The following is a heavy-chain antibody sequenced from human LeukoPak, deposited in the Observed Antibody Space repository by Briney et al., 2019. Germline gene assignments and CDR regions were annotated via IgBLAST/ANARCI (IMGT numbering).Heavy chain of an antibody. J-gene: IGHJ6*03. CDR1: GGSFSGYH. Sequence: PSETLSLTCAVYGGSFSGYHWTWIRQSPGKGLERIGDINPSGSTYYNPSLKSRLTISVDTSKNQFSLKLRSVTAADTAVYYCARGRHDITMTVVVMTSVSYYLDVWGKGTTVTVS. D-gene: IGHD3-22*01. V-gene: IGHV4-34*01. CDR3: ARGRHDITMTVVVMTSVSYYLDV. CDR2: INPSGST.